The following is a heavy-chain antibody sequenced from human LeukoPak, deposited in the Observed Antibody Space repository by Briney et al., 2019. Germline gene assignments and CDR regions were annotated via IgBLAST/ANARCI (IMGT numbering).Heavy chain of an antibody. V-gene: IGHV4-31*03. CDR1: GGSISSGGYY. J-gene: IGHJ4*02. CDR2: IYYSGST. D-gene: IGHD2-8*01. Sequence: PSETLFLTCTVSGGSISSGGYYWSWVRQHPGKGLEWIGYIYYSGSTYYNPSLKSRVTISVDTSKNQFSLKLSSVTAADTAVYYCARWTVYADDYWGQGTLVTVSS. CDR3: ARWTVYADDY.